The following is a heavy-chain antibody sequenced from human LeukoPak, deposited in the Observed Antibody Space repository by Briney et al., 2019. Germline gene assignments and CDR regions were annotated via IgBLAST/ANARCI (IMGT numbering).Heavy chain of an antibody. D-gene: IGHD3-10*01. V-gene: IGHV4-34*01. CDR3: ARGRKDYYGSGRGGYFDY. CDR1: GGSFSGYY. Sequence: SETLSLTCAVYGGSFSGYYWSWIRQPPGKGLEWIGEINHSGSTNYNPSLKSRVTISVDTSKNQFSLKLSSVTAADTAVYYCARGRKDYYGSGRGGYFDYWGQGTLVTVSS. CDR2: INHSGST. J-gene: IGHJ4*02.